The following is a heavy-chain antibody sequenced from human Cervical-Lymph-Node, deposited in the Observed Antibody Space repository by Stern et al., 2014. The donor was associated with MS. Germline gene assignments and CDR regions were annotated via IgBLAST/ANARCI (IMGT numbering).Heavy chain of an antibody. CDR1: GFSLITSGTR. CDR2: IDWNDKT. CDR3: ARMMGSGYRHYFDY. Sequence: QITLKESGPALVKPTQTLTLTCSFSGFSLITSGTRVSWIRQPPGRALEWLARIDWNDKTFYNSSQMTRLTISKDNSKNQVVLTMTNVDPLDTATYYCARMMGSGYRHYFDYWGQGTPVTVSS. D-gene: IGHD3-3*01. V-gene: IGHV2-70*04. J-gene: IGHJ4*02.